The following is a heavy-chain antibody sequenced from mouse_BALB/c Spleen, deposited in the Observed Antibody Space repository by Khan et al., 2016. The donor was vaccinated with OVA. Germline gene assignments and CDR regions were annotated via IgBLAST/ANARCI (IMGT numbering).Heavy chain of an antibody. J-gene: IGHJ2*01. Sequence: EVQLQQSGPGLVKPSQSLSLTCTVTGYSITSDYAWNWIRQFPGNKLEWMGYISYSGSTSYNPSLKSRISITRDTSKTQFFLQLTSVTTEDTATYYCARSIMANWGQGTTLTVSS. V-gene: IGHV3-2*02. CDR1: GYSITSDYA. CDR2: ISYSGST. CDR3: ARSIMAN.